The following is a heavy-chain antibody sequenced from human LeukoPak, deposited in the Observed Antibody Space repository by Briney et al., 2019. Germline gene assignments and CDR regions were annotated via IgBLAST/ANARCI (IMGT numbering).Heavy chain of an antibody. D-gene: IGHD3-22*01. Sequence: SLRLSCAASGFTFDDYAMHWVRQAPGKGLEWVSGISWNSGSIGYADPVKGRFTISRDNAKNSLYLQMNSLRAEDTALYYCAKDRANYYDSSGYYEHWGQGTLVTVSS. J-gene: IGHJ4*02. CDR3: AKDRANYYDSSGYYEH. V-gene: IGHV3-9*01. CDR1: GFTFDDYA. CDR2: ISWNSGSI.